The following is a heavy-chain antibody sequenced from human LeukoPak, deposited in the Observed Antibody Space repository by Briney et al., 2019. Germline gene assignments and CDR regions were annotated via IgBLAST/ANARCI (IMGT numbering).Heavy chain of an antibody. CDR3: ARGSLAVAGQGSAFDI. V-gene: IGHV4-31*03. CDR1: GGSITSGSHY. CDR2: IYYSGST. D-gene: IGHD6-19*01. Sequence: SETLSLTCTVSGGSITSGSHYWSWIRQLPGKGLECIGFIYYSGSTYYNPSLKSRVNISVDRSKNQFSLKLSSVTAADTAVYYCARGSLAVAGQGSAFDIWGQGTMVTVSS. J-gene: IGHJ3*02.